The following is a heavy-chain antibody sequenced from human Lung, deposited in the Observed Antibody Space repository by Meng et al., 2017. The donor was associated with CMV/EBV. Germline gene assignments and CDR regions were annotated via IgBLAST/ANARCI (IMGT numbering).Heavy chain of an antibody. D-gene: IGHD2-21*01. V-gene: IGHV1-46*01. CDR2: INPGRGTT. Sequence: ASVKVSXKASGYSFTTDSMHWARQAPGQRLEWMGIINPGRGTTTYAQHFQGRVTMTRDTSMSTVYMELSSLRSEDTAIYYCARAYCGYDSYYIGPWGQGTLVTVSS. J-gene: IGHJ5*02. CDR3: ARAYCGYDSYYIGP. CDR1: GYSFTTDS.